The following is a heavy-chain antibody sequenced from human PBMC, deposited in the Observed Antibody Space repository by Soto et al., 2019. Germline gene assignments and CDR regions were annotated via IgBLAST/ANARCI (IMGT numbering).Heavy chain of an antibody. Sequence: QPPGKGLQWVGSVSYSGSTYYNPSLKSRVTISADTSKTQSSLRLSSVTAADTAVYYCLRITASGPISCLDHCGQGALVTVS. CDR2: VSYSGST. CDR3: LRITASGPISCLDH. V-gene: IGHV4-39*01. J-gene: IGHJ4*02. D-gene: IGHD2-15*01.